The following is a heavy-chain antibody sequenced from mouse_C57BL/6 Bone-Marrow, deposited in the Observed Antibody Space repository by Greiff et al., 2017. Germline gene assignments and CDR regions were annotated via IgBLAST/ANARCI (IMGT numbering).Heavy chain of an antibody. Sequence: QVQLQQPGAELVKPGASVKLSCKASGYTFTSYWMHWVKQRPGQGLEWIGMIHPNSGSTNYNEKFKGKATLTVDKSSSTAYMQLSSLTSEDSAVYSCARRGGLPLDYWGQGTTLTVSS. CDR1: GYTFTSYW. CDR2: IHPNSGST. J-gene: IGHJ2*01. V-gene: IGHV1-64*01. CDR3: ARRGGLPLDY. D-gene: IGHD2-2*01.